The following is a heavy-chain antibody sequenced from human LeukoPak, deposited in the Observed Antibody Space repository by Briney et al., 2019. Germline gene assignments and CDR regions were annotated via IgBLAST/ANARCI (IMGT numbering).Heavy chain of an antibody. CDR2: ISYDGSNK. Sequence: GGSLRLSCAASGFTFSSYGMHWVRQAPGKGLEWVAVISYDGSNKYYADSVKGRFTISRDNSKNTLYLQMNSLRAEDTAVYYCAKRGSAEPYYDYVWGSLEHGDPYGMDVWGQGTTVTVSS. V-gene: IGHV3-30*18. CDR3: AKRGSAEPYYDYVWGSLEHGDPYGMDV. CDR1: GFTFSSYG. J-gene: IGHJ6*02. D-gene: IGHD3-16*01.